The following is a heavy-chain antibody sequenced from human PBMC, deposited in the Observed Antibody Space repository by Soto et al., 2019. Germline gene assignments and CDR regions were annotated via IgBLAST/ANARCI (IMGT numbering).Heavy chain of an antibody. Sequence: SETLSLTCTVSGGSVSSGSYYWSWIRQPPGKRLEWIGYIYYSGSTNYNPSLKSRVTISVDTSMNQFSLKLSSVTAAVTAVYYCARDLASGDYNWFDPWGQGTLVTVSS. V-gene: IGHV4-61*01. CDR2: IYYSGST. D-gene: IGHD3-10*01. CDR1: GGSVSSGSYY. CDR3: ARDLASGDYNWFDP. J-gene: IGHJ5*02.